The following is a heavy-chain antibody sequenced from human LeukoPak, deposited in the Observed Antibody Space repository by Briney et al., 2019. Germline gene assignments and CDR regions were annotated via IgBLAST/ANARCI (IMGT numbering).Heavy chain of an antibody. CDR1: EFTVSSNY. CDR2: ISGSSSSI. Sequence: GGSLRLSCAASEFTVSSNYMSWVRQAPGKGLEWVSYISGSSSSIYYADSVKGRFTISRDNAKNSLYLQMNSLRAEDTAVYYCARHSGSYYDPWGQGTLVTVSS. CDR3: ARHSGSYYDP. J-gene: IGHJ5*02. V-gene: IGHV3-21*01. D-gene: IGHD3-10*01.